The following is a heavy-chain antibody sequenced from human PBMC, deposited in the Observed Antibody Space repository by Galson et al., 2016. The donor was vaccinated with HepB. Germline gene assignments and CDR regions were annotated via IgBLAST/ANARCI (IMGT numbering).Heavy chain of an antibody. CDR1: TYCFSSYW. Sequence: QSGAEVKKPGESLKISCEGSTYCFSSYWIAWVRQMPGKGLEWMASIYPGASDTTYSPSFQGQVTVSADKSISTAYLQWSSLKASDTATYYCARLYGPGSYPTPWYFNLWGRGTLVTVSA. D-gene: IGHD3-10*01. V-gene: IGHV5-51*01. J-gene: IGHJ2*01. CDR2: IYPGASDT. CDR3: ARLYGPGSYPTPWYFNL.